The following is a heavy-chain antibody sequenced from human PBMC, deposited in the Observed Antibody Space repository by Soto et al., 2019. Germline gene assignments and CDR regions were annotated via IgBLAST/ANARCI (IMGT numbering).Heavy chain of an antibody. J-gene: IGHJ4*02. Sequence: QVQLVESGGGVVQPGRSLRLSCAASGFTFSSYAMHWVRQAPGKGLEWVAVISYDGSNKYYADSVKGRFTISRDNSKNTRYLQTNSRRAADTAVYYCAREESSPGRFGYWGQGTLVTVSS. D-gene: IGHD2-15*01. CDR2: ISYDGSNK. V-gene: IGHV3-30-3*01. CDR1: GFTFSSYA. CDR3: AREESSPGRFGY.